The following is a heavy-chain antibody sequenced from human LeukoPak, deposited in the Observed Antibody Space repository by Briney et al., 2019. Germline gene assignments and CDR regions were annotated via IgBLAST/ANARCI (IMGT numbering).Heavy chain of an antibody. CDR3: ARASSGWLIDY. J-gene: IGHJ4*02. D-gene: IGHD6-19*01. Sequence: PGGSLRLSCAASGFTVSSNYMSWVRQAPGKGLERVSVIYSADNTYYADSVKGRFTISRDNSKNTLYLQMNSLRAEDTAVYYCARASSGWLIDYWGQGTLVTVSS. CDR1: GFTVSSNY. CDR2: IYSADNT. V-gene: IGHV3-53*01.